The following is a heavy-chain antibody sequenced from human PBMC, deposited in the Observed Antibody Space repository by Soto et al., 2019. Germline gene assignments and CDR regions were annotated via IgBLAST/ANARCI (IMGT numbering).Heavy chain of an antibody. CDR1: GYTFTSYG. J-gene: IGHJ6*02. CDR3: ARSGYSGYPPPYYYYGMDV. D-gene: IGHD5-12*01. Sequence: QVQLVQSGAEVKKPGASVKVSCKASGYTFTSYGISWVRQAPGQGLEWMGWISAYNGNTNYAQKLQGRVTMTTDPSKNTDYMEVSSLRYDDRAVYYCARSGYSGYPPPYYYYGMDVWGPGTTVTVSS. V-gene: IGHV1-18*01. CDR2: ISAYNGNT.